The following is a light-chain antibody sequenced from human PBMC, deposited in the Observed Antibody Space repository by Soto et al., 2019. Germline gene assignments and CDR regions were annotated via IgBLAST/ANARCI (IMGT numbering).Light chain of an antibody. CDR1: QSISSW. CDR2: KAS. CDR3: QQHNSYSPT. J-gene: IGKJ1*01. Sequence: DIQMTQSPSTLSASVGDRVTITCRASQSISSWLAWYQRKPGKAPKLLIYKASNLESGVPSRFSGSGSETEFTLTISGLQPGDSATYYCQQHNSYSPTFGQGTKVEIK. V-gene: IGKV1-5*03.